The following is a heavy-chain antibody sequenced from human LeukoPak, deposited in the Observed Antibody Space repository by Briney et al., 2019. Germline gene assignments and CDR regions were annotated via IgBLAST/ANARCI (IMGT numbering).Heavy chain of an antibody. D-gene: IGHD1-1*01. CDR1: GFTVSDYW. V-gene: IGHV3-74*01. CDR3: LRAIAGPTTS. J-gene: IGHJ4*02. Sequence: GGSLRLSCAASGFTVSDYWMHWVRHAPGKGLVWVSCINNDGSRTYYADSVKGRFTISRDNAKNTLHLQMNSLRAEDTAVYFCLRAIAGPTTSWGQGTLVTVSS. CDR2: INNDGSRT.